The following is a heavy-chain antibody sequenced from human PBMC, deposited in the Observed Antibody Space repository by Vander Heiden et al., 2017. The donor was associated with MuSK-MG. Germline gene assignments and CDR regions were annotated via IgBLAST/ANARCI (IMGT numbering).Heavy chain of an antibody. J-gene: IGHJ1*01. CDR1: GGSISSSSYY. V-gene: IGHV4-39*01. D-gene: IGHD3-3*01. Sequence: QLQLQESGPGLVKPSETLSLTCTVPGGSISSSSYYWGWIRQPPGKGLEWIGSIYYSGSTYYNPSLKSRVTISVDTSKNQFSLKLSSVTAADTAVYYCATSSAITIFGVVIILDSGYFQHWGQGTLVTVSS. CDR2: IYYSGST. CDR3: ATSSAITIFGVVIILDSGYFQH.